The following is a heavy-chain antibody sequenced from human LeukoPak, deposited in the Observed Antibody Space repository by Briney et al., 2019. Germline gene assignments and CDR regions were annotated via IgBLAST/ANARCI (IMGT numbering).Heavy chain of an antibody. CDR1: GFTVSSNY. V-gene: IGHV3-53*01. J-gene: IGHJ3*02. Sequence: GGSLRLSCAASGFTVSSNYMSWVRQAPGKGLEWVSVIYSGGSTYYADSVKGRFTISRDNSKNTLYLQMNSLRAEDTAVYYCASRIVATIGPGVFDIWGQGTMVTVSS. CDR3: ASRIVATIGPGVFDI. D-gene: IGHD5-12*01. CDR2: IYSGGST.